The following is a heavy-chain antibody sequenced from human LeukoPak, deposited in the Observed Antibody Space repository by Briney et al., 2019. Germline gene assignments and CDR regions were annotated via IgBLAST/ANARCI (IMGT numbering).Heavy chain of an antibody. CDR1: GYTFTSYG. J-gene: IGHJ6*03. V-gene: IGHV1-18*01. CDR3: GRDHMAAYYDFWSGYYPPQPPPQNYYYYMDV. Sequence: ASVKDSCKASGYTFTSYGISWVRQAPGQGLEWMGWISAYNGNTNYAQKLQGRVTMTTDTSTSPAYMKLRSLRSDDPARCYCGRDHMAAYYDFWSGYYPPQPPPQNYYYYMDVWGKGTTVTVSS. D-gene: IGHD3-3*01. CDR2: ISAYNGNT.